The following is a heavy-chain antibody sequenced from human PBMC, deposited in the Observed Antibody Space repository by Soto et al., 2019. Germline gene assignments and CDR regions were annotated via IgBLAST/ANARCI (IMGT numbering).Heavy chain of an antibody. CDR1: GYIFTSYW. CDR3: ARQIYDSDTGPNFQYYFDS. V-gene: IGHV5-10-1*01. J-gene: IGHJ4*02. D-gene: IGHD3-22*01. Sequence: PGESLKISCEGSGYIFTSYWITWVRQKPGKGLEWMGRIDPSDSQTYYSPSFRGHVTISATKSITTVFLQWSSLRASDTAMYYCARQIYDSDTGPNFQYYFDSWGQGTPVTVSS. CDR2: IDPSDSQT.